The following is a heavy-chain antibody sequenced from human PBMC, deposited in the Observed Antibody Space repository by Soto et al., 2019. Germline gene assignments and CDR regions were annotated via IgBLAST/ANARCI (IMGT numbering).Heavy chain of an antibody. D-gene: IGHD3-3*01. CDR1: GGSISSSSYY. Sequence: SETLSLTCTVSGGSISSSSYYWGRLRQPPGQGLEWVGSNYYSGSNYYNPLLKRPVTISVDTSRNQFSLKLSSVTAADTTVYYCARHFGEGHYDFCSGYLFRVWWFDPWGQGTLVTVSS. V-gene: IGHV4-39*01. CDR3: ARHFGEGHYDFCSGYLFRVWWFDP. CDR2: NYYSGSN. J-gene: IGHJ5*02.